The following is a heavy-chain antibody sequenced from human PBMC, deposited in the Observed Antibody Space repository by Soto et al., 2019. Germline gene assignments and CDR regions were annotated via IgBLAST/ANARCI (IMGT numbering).Heavy chain of an antibody. D-gene: IGHD5-12*01. CDR3: ARDGWDIVATIRDYYYYGMDV. Sequence: GASVKVSCKASGGTFSSYAISWVRQAPGQGLEWMGGIIPIFGTANYAQKFQGRVTITADESTSTAYMELSSLRSEDTAVYYCARDGWDIVATIRDYYYYGMDVWGQGTTVTVSS. CDR1: GGTFSSYA. CDR2: IIPIFGTA. V-gene: IGHV1-69*13. J-gene: IGHJ6*02.